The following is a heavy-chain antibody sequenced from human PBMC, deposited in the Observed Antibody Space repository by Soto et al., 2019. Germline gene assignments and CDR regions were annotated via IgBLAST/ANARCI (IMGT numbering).Heavy chain of an antibody. D-gene: IGHD3-10*01. V-gene: IGHV3-21*06. Sequence: ASVKVSCAASGFTFSSYGMNWVRQAPGKGLEWVSFISSSSSCTQYADSVEGRFTVSRDNAKNSLYLQRNSLGAEDTAVSYCARGGLVRGYDYWGQGTRVTVSS. CDR1: GFTFSSYG. CDR2: ISSSSSCT. CDR3: ARGGLVRGYDY. J-gene: IGHJ4*02.